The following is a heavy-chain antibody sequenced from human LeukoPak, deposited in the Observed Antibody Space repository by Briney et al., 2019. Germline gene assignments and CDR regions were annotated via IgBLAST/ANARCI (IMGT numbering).Heavy chain of an antibody. D-gene: IGHD6-19*01. J-gene: IGHJ3*02. CDR3: ARGQWLVNDAFDI. V-gene: IGHV3-21*01. CDR2: ISSSSSYI. Sequence: GGSLRLSCAASGFTFSSYSMNWVRQAPGKGLEGVSSISSSSSYIYYADSVKGRFTISRDNAKNSLYLQMNSLRAEDTAVYYCARGQWLVNDAFDIWGQGTMVTVSS. CDR1: GFTFSSYS.